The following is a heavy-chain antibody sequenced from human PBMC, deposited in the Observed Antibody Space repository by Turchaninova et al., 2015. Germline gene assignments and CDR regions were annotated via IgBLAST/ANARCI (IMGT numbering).Heavy chain of an antibody. CDR3: AQTSPSFWGWSDY. CDR1: GFIFSRYA. CDR2: MSGGSGGST. D-gene: IGHD7-27*01. Sequence: LGLGGGLVQPGGSLRLSCATSGFIFSRYAMTWVRQAPGTGLEWVGSMSGGSGGSTYYADSVKGRFTIFRDNSKNTVDLQMNSLRVADTAIYYCAQTSPSFWGWSDYWGQGTLVTVSS. J-gene: IGHJ4*02. V-gene: IGHV3-23*01.